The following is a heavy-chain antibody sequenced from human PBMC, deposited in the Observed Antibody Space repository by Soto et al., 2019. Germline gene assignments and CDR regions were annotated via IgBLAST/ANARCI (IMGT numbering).Heavy chain of an antibody. CDR3: IRVGYDYPPPVV. Sequence: GGSLRLSCAASGFIFSGSAIHWVRQASGRGLEWVGHIGSKVYSYATRYTASVKGRFTISRDESKNTAYLQMNSLKIEDTAVYYCIRVGYDYPPPVVWGQGTLVTVSS. D-gene: IGHD5-12*01. CDR2: IGSKVYSYAT. CDR1: GFIFSGSA. J-gene: IGHJ4*02. V-gene: IGHV3-73*01.